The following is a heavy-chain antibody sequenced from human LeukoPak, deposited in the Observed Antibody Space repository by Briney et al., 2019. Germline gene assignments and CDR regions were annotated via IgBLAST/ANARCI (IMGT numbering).Heavy chain of an antibody. Sequence: GGSLRLSCAASGFTFSSYEMNWVRQAPGKGLEWISYIISSGSNTYYADSVKGRFTISRDNAKNSHNLQMNSLRAEDTAVYYCARDLDCSVGSCYSGDAFDIWGQGTMVTVSS. CDR2: IISSGSNT. V-gene: IGHV3-48*03. D-gene: IGHD2-15*01. CDR3: ARDLDCSVGSCYSGDAFDI. CDR1: GFTFSSYE. J-gene: IGHJ3*02.